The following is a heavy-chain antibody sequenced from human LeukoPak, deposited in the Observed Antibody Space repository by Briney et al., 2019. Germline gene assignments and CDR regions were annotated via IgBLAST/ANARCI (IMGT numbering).Heavy chain of an antibody. J-gene: IGHJ3*02. CDR1: GGSISSYY. CDR2: IYYSGST. D-gene: IGHD2-2*01. Sequence: SETLSLTRTVPGGSISSYYWSWIRQPPGKGLEWIGYIYYSGSTNYNPSLKSRVTISVDTSKNQFSLKLSSVTAADTAVYYCATAILTYCSSTSCYGNAFDIWGQGTMVTVSS. V-gene: IGHV4-59*01. CDR3: ATAILTYCSSTSCYGNAFDI.